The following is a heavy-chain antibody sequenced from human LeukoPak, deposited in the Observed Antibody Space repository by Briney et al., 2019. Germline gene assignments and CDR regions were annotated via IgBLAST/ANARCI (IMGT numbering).Heavy chain of an antibody. CDR3: ARSRGSGGSCYPD. V-gene: IGHV4-59*12. CDR1: GGSISSYY. Sequence: PSETLSLTCTVSGGSISSYYWSWIRQPPGKGLEWIGYIYYSRSTNYSPSLKSRVTISVDTSKNQFSLKLSSVTAADTAVYYCARSRGSGGSCYPDWGQGTLVTVSS. J-gene: IGHJ4*02. CDR2: IYYSRST. D-gene: IGHD2-15*01.